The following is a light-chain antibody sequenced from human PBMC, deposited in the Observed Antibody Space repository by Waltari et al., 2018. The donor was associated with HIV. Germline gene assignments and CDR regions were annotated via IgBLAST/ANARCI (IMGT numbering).Light chain of an antibody. V-gene: IGLV1-44*01. Sequence: QSVLTQPPSASGTPGQRVTISCSGRNSNIGSNTVNWYQQLPGTAPKLLIDGNNQRPSGVPDRFPGSKSGTSASLAISVLQSQDEADYYCAAWDDSLNGDVVFGGGTTLTVL. J-gene: IGLJ2*01. CDR2: GNN. CDR3: AAWDDSLNGDVV. CDR1: NSNIGSNT.